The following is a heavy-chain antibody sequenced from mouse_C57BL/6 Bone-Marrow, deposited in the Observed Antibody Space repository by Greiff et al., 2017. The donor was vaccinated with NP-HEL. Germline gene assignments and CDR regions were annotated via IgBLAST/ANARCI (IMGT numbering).Heavy chain of an antibody. Sequence: QVQLQQPGAELVKPGASVKLSCKASGYTFTSYWMHWVKQRPGRDLEWIGRIDPNSGGTKYNEKFKSKATLTVDKPSSTAYMQLSSLTSEDSAVYYCARENYYGSSSWFAYWGQGTLVTVSA. J-gene: IGHJ3*01. CDR1: GYTFTSYW. CDR3: ARENYYGSSSWFAY. V-gene: IGHV1-72*01. D-gene: IGHD1-1*01. CDR2: IDPNSGGT.